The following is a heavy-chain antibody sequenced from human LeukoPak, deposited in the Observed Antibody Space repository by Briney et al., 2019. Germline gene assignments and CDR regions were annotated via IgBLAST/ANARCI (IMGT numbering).Heavy chain of an antibody. CDR1: GFTFTNYA. V-gene: IGHV3-23*01. J-gene: IGHJ6*04. CDR3: AKDGRASGTHVDA. Sequence: GGSLRLSCAASGFTFTNYAMSWVRQAPGRGLEWVSLVSGSDDTTHYADSVKGRFTISRDSSKNTLYLQMNSLRAEDTAVYHCAKDGRASGTHVDAWGKGTTVIVSS. CDR2: VSGSDDTT.